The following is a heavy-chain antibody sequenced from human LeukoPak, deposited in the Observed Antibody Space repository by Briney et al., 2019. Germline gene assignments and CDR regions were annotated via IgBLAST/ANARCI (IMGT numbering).Heavy chain of an antibody. Sequence: SVRVSCKASGGTFSSYAISWVRQAPGQGLEWRGGIIPIFGTANYAQTFQGRVTITADESTSTAYMELSSLRSEDTAVYYCARALDSSGYYGEYFDYWGQGTLVTVPS. CDR3: ARALDSSGYYGEYFDY. J-gene: IGHJ4*02. CDR1: GGTFSSYA. D-gene: IGHD3-22*01. V-gene: IGHV1-69*13. CDR2: IIPIFGTA.